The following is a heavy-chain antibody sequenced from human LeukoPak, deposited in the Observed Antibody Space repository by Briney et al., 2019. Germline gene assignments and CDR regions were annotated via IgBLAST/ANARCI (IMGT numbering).Heavy chain of an antibody. Sequence: SETLSLTCTVSGGSISSYYWSWIRQPPGKGLEWIGYIYYSGSTNYNPSLKSRVTISVDTSENQFSLKLSSVTAADTAVYYCARLHAASFDYWGQGTLVTVSS. J-gene: IGHJ4*02. CDR2: IYYSGST. CDR3: ARLHAASFDY. V-gene: IGHV4-59*08. D-gene: IGHD2-15*01. CDR1: GGSISSYY.